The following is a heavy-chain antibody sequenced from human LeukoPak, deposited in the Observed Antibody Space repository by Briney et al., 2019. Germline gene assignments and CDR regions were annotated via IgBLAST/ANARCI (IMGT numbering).Heavy chain of an antibody. J-gene: IGHJ3*02. CDR2: ISPIDGST. CDR1: GYTFTSYY. V-gene: IGHV1-46*01. CDR3: ARGKVYNYHSSSYYECDAFDI. D-gene: IGHD3-22*01. Sequence: ASVKVSCKASGYTFTSYYMHWVGQPPGQGLEWWGIISPIDGSTSYAQKFQGRVTMTRDMSTSTVYMELSSLRSEDTAVYYCARGKVYNYHSSSYYECDAFDIWGQGTMVTVSS.